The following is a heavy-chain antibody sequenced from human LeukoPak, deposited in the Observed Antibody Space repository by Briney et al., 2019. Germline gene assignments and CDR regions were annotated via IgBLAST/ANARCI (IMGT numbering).Heavy chain of an antibody. Sequence: PGASLRLSCAASGFTFSSYAMSWVRQAPGKGLEWVSAISGSGGSTYYADSVKGRFTISRDNSKNTLYLQMNSLRAEDTAVYYCAKVAHGPESYGSGSYYFDYWGQGTLVTVSS. J-gene: IGHJ4*02. CDR2: ISGSGGST. CDR3: AKVAHGPESYGSGSYYFDY. CDR1: GFTFSSYA. V-gene: IGHV3-23*01. D-gene: IGHD3-10*01.